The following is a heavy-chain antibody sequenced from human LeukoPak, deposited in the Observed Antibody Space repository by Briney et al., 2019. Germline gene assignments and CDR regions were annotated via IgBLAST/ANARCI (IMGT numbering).Heavy chain of an antibody. CDR2: ISTSGSTT. J-gene: IGHJ4*02. D-gene: IGHD3-10*01. Sequence: GGSQRLSCAASGFTFSTYAMHWVRQAPGKGLEYVSAISTSGSTTFYANSVKGRFTISRDNSNNTLYLQMGSLRVEDMAVYYCARAVRGVASADYWGQGTLVIVSS. CDR3: ARAVRGVASADY. V-gene: IGHV3-64*01. CDR1: GFTFSTYA.